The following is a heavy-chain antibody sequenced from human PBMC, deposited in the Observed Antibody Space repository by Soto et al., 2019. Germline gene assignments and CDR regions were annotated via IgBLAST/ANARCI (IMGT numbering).Heavy chain of an antibody. D-gene: IGHD2-15*01. J-gene: IGHJ4*02. CDR2: INPNGGST. V-gene: IGHV1-46*01. CDR3: ARAGYCSGGTCFHGNCDY. CDR1: GYTFTTYY. Sequence: QAQLVQSGAEVKRPGASVKVSCKASGYTFTTYYMHWVRQAPGQGLEWLGIINPNGGSTTYAQKLQGRVTMTRDTSTSTVYLELSSLRSEDTAVYYCARAGYCSGGTCFHGNCDYWGQGTLVTVSA.